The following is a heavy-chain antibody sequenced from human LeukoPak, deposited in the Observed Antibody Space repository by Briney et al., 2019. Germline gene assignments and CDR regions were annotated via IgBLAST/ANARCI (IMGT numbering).Heavy chain of an antibody. CDR2: FDPEDGET. Sequence: ASVKVSCKVSGYTLTELSMHWVRQAPGKGLEWMGGFDPEDGETIYAQEFQGRVTMTEDTSTDTAYMELSSLRSEDTAVYYCAMSTGSSGWYYFDYWGQGTLVTVSS. J-gene: IGHJ4*02. D-gene: IGHD6-19*01. CDR3: AMSTGSSGWYYFDY. CDR1: GYTLTELS. V-gene: IGHV1-24*01.